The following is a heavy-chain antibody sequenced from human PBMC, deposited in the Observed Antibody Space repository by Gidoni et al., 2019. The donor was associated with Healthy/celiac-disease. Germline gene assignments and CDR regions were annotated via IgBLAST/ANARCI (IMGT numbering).Heavy chain of an antibody. D-gene: IGHD3-10*01. J-gene: IGHJ6*02. CDR3: ARDPLWFYGMDV. Sequence: QVQLQQWGAGLLKPSETLSLTCAVYGGSFSGYYWSGIRQPPGKGLEWIGEINHSGSTNYNPSLKSRVTISVDTSKNQFSLKLSSVTAADTAVYYCARDPLWFYGMDVWGQGTTVTVSS. CDR1: GGSFSGYY. CDR2: INHSGST. V-gene: IGHV4-34*01.